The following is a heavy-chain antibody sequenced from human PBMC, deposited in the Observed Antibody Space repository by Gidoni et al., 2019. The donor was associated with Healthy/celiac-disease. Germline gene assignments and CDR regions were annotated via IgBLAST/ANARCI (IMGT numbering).Heavy chain of an antibody. CDR3: ARDHEGYYGSGSPIN. D-gene: IGHD3-10*01. CDR1: GFPFSSYS. CDR2: ISSSSSYI. Sequence: EVQLVESGGGLVKPGGSLRPSCAAPGFPFSSYSMNWVRQAPGKGLEWVSSISSSSSYIYYADSVKGRFTISRDNAKNSLYLQMNSLRAEDTAVYYCARDHEGYYGSGSPINWGQGTLVTVSS. V-gene: IGHV3-21*01. J-gene: IGHJ4*02.